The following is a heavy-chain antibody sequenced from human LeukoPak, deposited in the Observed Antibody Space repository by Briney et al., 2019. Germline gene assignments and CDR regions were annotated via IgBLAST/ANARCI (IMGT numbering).Heavy chain of an antibody. CDR2: ISTDGGTT. CDR3: ARDSMVRGGGAFDI. Sequence: GGTLRLSCTTSGFTFSDYSMHWVRQAPGKGLEYVSTISTDGGTTYYANSVKGRFTISRDNSKNTLFLQMGSLRAEDTAVYYCARDSMVRGGGAFDIWGQGQWSPSLQ. D-gene: IGHD3-10*01. V-gene: IGHV3-64*01. CDR1: GFTFSDYS. J-gene: IGHJ3*02.